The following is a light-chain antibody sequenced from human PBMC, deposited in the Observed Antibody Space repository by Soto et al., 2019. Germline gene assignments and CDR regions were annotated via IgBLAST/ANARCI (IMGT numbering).Light chain of an antibody. CDR3: CSYAGSSTYV. CDR2: EVS. Sequence: QSALTQPASVSGSPGQSITISCTGTSSDVGSYNLVSWYQQYPSKAPKLMIYEVSKRPSGVSNRFSGSKSGNTASLTISGLQAEDEADYYCCSYAGSSTYVFGTGTKLTVL. V-gene: IGLV2-23*02. J-gene: IGLJ1*01. CDR1: SSDVGSYNL.